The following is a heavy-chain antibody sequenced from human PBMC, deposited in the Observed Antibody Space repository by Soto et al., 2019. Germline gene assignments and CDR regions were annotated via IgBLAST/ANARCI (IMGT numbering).Heavy chain of an antibody. Sequence: GGSLRLSCGASGFTFRSYAMHWVRQAPGKGLEWVAVISYDGSNKYYADSVKGRFTISRDNSKNTLHLQMNSLRAEDTAVYYCVKDQNTSSWYNFDYWGQGSLVTVSS. J-gene: IGHJ4*02. CDR3: VKDQNTSSWYNFDY. D-gene: IGHD6-13*01. CDR2: ISYDGSNK. V-gene: IGHV3-30*04. CDR1: GFTFRSYA.